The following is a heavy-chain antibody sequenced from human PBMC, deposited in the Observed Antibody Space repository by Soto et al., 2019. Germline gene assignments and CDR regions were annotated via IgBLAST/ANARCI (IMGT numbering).Heavy chain of an antibody. V-gene: IGHV2-5*02. CDR1: GFSLSTSGVG. Sequence: QITLKESGPPLVKPTQTLTLTCTFSGFSLSTSGVGVGWIRQPPGKALEWLALIYWDDDKRYSPSLKSRLTITKDTSKNQVVLTMTNMDPVDTATYYCAHSRGSSAAPYYYYGMDVWGQGTTVTVSS. CDR2: IYWDDDK. J-gene: IGHJ6*02. D-gene: IGHD6-13*01. CDR3: AHSRGSSAAPYYYYGMDV.